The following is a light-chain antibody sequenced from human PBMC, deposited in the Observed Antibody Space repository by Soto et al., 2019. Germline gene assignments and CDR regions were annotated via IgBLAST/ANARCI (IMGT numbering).Light chain of an antibody. CDR1: SSDVGTYNY. CDR2: DVS. J-gene: IGLJ2*01. V-gene: IGLV2-14*03. Sequence: QSALTQPASVSGSPGQSITISCTGTSSDVGTYNYVSWYQRHPGKAPKLIVYDVSDRPSGVSNRFSGSKSGNTASLTISGLQAEDEADYFCSSYTVSTTLVFGGGTKVTVL. CDR3: SSYTVSTTLV.